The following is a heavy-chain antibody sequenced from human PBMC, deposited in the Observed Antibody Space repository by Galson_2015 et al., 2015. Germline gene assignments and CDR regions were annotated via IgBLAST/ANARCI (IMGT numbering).Heavy chain of an antibody. CDR2: ISNSISTI. CDR1: GFTFSSYE. J-gene: IGHJ6*03. V-gene: IGHV3-48*03. Sequence: SLRPSCAASGFTFSSYEMNWVRQAPGKGLEWVSYISNSISTILYADSVKGRFTISRDNAKNSLYLQMSSLRAEDTAVYYCAREGSSSSHYMDVWGKGTTVTVSS. CDR3: AREGSSSSHYMDV. D-gene: IGHD6-6*01.